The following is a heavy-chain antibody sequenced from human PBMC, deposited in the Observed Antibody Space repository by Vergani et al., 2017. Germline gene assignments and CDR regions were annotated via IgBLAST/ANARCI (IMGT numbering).Heavy chain of an antibody. V-gene: IGHV3-11*04. D-gene: IGHD3-22*01. CDR1: GFDFSDSY. CDR3: ARDYGSSGFQY. Sequence: QVQLVESGGGLVKPGTSLRLSCVTSGFDFSDSYMAWIRQAPGKGPEWIAYISHRGTTISYAESVKGRFTISRDNSKKLLYLQMNSLRADDTALYFCARDYGSSGFQYWGQGTRVTVSS. J-gene: IGHJ4*02. CDR2: ISHRGTTI.